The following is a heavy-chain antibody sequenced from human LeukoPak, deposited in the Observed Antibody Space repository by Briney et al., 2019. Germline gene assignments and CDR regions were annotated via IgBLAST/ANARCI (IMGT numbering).Heavy chain of an antibody. V-gene: IGHV4-61*09. J-gene: IGHJ4*02. CDR2: VHISGST. CDR3: VRDSPPAYCSSGSCYFDS. CDR1: GGSISSRSYC. Sequence: SQTLSLTCTVSGGSISSRSYCWSWIRQPAGKGLEWIGHVHISGSTNYNSSLKSRVTISRDTAKNEFSLILSSLTAADTAVYYCVRDSPPAYCSSGSCYFDSWGQGTLVTVSS. D-gene: IGHD2-15*01.